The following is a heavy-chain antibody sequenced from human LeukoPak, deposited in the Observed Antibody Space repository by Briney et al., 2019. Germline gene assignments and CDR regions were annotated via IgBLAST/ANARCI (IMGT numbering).Heavy chain of an antibody. J-gene: IGHJ6*02. CDR3: ATAIVVVPAAIRSYYYYGMDV. Sequence: ASVNVSCKASGYTFTSYYMHWVRQAPGQGLEWMGIINPSGGSTSYAQKFQGRVTMTRDTSTSTVYMELSSLRSEDTAVYYCATAIVVVPAAIRSYYYYGMDVWGQGTTVTVSS. V-gene: IGHV1-46*01. CDR2: INPSGGST. D-gene: IGHD2-2*01. CDR1: GYTFTSYY.